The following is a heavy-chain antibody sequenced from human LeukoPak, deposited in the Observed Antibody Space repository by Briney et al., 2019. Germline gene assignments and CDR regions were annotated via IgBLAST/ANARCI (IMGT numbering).Heavy chain of an antibody. Sequence: GEPLKISGKGSGYSFTSSWSGWARQMPGKGLWGMEMIYPVDADTSYSPSFQGQVTISADKSISTAYLQWSSRKASDTAMYYCARPSDGDYDAFDIWGQGTMVTVSS. V-gene: IGHV5-51*01. CDR2: IYPVDADT. CDR1: GYSFTSSW. J-gene: IGHJ3*02. CDR3: ARPSDGDYDAFDI. D-gene: IGHD4-17*01.